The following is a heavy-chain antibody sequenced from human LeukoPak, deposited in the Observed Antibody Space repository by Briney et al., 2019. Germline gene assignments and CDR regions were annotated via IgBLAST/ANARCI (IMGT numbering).Heavy chain of an antibody. J-gene: IGHJ3*02. CDR3: ASRSGLGAFDI. V-gene: IGHV3-48*01. Sequence: GGSLRLSCAASGFAFSTYNMNWVRQAPEEGLEWLSYISHDSVTEYYGDSVRGRFTISRDNANNSLYLQMNSLRVEDTAVYYCASRSGLGAFDIWGQGTMVIVSS. D-gene: IGHD6-19*01. CDR1: GFAFSTYN. CDR2: ISHDSVTE.